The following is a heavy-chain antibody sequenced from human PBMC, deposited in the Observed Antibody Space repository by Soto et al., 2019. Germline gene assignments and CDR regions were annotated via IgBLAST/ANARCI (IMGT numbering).Heavy chain of an antibody. J-gene: IGHJ4*02. CDR1: GFSLTTSGVG. D-gene: IGHD3-3*01. V-gene: IGHV2-5*02. Sequence: QITLNESGPTVVRPTETLTLTCRFSGFSLTTSGVGVGWIRQSPGKAPEWLALIYWDDDKRYSASLKSRPTITEDTSKNQVVLTVSDLDPTDTATYYCAHRVLRTVFGLVTTTAIFFDFWGQGTPVAVSS. CDR2: IYWDDDK. CDR3: AHRVLRTVFGLVTTTAIFFDF.